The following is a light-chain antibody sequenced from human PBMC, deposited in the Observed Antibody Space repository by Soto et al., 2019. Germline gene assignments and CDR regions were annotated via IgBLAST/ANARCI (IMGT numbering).Light chain of an antibody. V-gene: IGKV1-33*01. J-gene: IGKJ5*01. CDR3: QQYDNLPT. Sequence: ILMTQSPSSLSASTGDRVTITCRASQGISSYLAWYQQKPGKAPKLLIYDASNLETGVPSRFSGSGSGTDFTFTISSLQPEDIATYSCQQYDNLPTFGQGTRLEIK. CDR1: QGISSY. CDR2: DAS.